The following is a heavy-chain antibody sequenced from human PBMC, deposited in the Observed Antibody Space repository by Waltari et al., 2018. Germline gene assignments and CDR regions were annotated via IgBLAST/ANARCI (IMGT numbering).Heavy chain of an antibody. CDR3: ATYIGASVGTAAFDV. J-gene: IGHJ3*01. Sequence: QLQLQESGPGLAKPSETLSLTCAVSGGPITSTRHYWGWIRQPPGQGLEWIGTIAYTGATYSSPSLKSRVTISRDTSKNQLSLTLGSVTAADTALYYCATYIGASVGTAAFDVWGQGTMVTVSS. V-gene: IGHV4-39*01. CDR2: IAYTGAT. CDR1: GGPITSTRHY. D-gene: IGHD5-12*01.